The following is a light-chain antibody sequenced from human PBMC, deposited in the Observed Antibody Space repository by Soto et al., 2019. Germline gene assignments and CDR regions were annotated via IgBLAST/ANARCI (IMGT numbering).Light chain of an antibody. J-gene: IGKJ4*01. V-gene: IGKV3-15*01. CDR2: AAS. CDR3: QQYRNPPVT. CDR1: QSLSSN. Sequence: ATGPGWTSKKPTRSGMASQSLSSNLAWYQQKVGQPPRLLIYAASIRATGIPARFTGSESGTEFTLTIRSPQSEDFAVYYCQQYRNPPVTFGGGTKVDIK.